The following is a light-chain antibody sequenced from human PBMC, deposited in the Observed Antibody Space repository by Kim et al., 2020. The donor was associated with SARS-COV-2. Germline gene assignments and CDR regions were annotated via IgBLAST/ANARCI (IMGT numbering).Light chain of an antibody. CDR1: QSISNY. V-gene: IGKV1-39*01. CDR3: QQSYNTPYT. Sequence: SASVGDRVTITCRTSQSISNYLNWYQQKPGKAPKLLIYAASTLQSGVPSGFSGSGSGTDFTLTISSLQPEDFATYYCQQSYNTPYTFGQGTKLEI. J-gene: IGKJ2*01. CDR2: AAS.